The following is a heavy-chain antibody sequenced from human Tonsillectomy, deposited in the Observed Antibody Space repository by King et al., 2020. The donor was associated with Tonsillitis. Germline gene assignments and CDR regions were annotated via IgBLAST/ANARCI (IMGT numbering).Heavy chain of an antibody. Sequence: VQLQDSGPGLVKPSETLSLTCTVSGGSISSYYWSWIRQPPGKGLEWIGYIYYSGSTNYNPSLKSRVTISVDTSKNQFSLKLSSVTAADTAVYYCAREAYDILTGDAFDIWGQGTMVTVSS. CDR1: GGSISSYY. CDR2: IYYSGST. D-gene: IGHD3-9*01. J-gene: IGHJ3*02. CDR3: AREAYDILTGDAFDI. V-gene: IGHV4-59*01.